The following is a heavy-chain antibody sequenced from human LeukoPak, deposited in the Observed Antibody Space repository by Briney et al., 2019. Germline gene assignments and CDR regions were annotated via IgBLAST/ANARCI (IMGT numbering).Heavy chain of an antibody. CDR1: GFTFSSYG. D-gene: IGHD6-19*01. Sequence: PGGSLRLSCAASGFTFSSYGMHWVRQAPGKGLEWVAFIRYDGSNKYYADSVKGRFTISRYNSKNTLYLQMNSLRAEDTAVYYCAKDLAYSSGWYYFDYWGQGTLVTVSS. V-gene: IGHV3-30*02. J-gene: IGHJ4*02. CDR2: IRYDGSNK. CDR3: AKDLAYSSGWYYFDY.